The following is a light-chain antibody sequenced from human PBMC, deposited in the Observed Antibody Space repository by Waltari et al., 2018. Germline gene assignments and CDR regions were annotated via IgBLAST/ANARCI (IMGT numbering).Light chain of an antibody. Sequence: QSALTQPASVSGSPGQSITISCTGTTNDVGGYNYVSWYKQHPGKAPKLMIYDVTKRPSGVSDRFSGSKSGNTASLTISGVQAEDEADYYCSSYTSTTTPHVFGSGTRVTVL. J-gene: IGLJ1*01. CDR3: SSYTSTTTPHV. CDR1: TNDVGGYNY. V-gene: IGLV2-14*03. CDR2: DVT.